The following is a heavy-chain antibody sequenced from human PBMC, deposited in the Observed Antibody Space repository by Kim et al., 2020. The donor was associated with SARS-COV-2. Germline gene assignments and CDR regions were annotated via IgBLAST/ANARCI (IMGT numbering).Heavy chain of an antibody. J-gene: IGHJ6*02. Sequence: GGSLRLSCAASGFTFSSYDMHWVRQATGKGLEWVSAIGTAGDTYYPGSVKGRFTISRENAKNSLYLQMNSLRAGDTAVYYCARGVPLDYYGSGFGFAGSGMDVWGQGTTVTVSS. CDR3: ARGVPLDYYGSGFGFAGSGMDV. CDR1: GFTFSSYD. V-gene: IGHV3-13*01. CDR2: IGTAGDT. D-gene: IGHD3-10*01.